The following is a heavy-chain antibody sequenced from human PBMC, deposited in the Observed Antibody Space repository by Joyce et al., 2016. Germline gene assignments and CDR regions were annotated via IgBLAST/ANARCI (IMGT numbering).Heavy chain of an antibody. J-gene: IGHJ6*02. Sequence: QVTLKESGPTLVKPTQTLTLTCTFSGFSLSTSGVGVGWIRQPRGKALEWLALISWDDDKHYSSSLKSRLTITKDTSKNQVVLTMTNMDPVDTATYYCAHAPATDRYYGMDVWGQGTTVTVSS. CDR2: ISWDDDK. CDR3: AHAPATDRYYGMDV. V-gene: IGHV2-5*02. D-gene: IGHD6-25*01. CDR1: GFSLSTSGVG.